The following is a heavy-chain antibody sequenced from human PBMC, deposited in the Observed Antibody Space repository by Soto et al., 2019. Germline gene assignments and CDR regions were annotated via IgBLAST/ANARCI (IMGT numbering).Heavy chain of an antibody. J-gene: IGHJ6*02. Sequence: PSDTLCLTYTFAGFSISGFYLSWIRQPAGKGLEWIGRIYTSGSTNYNPSLKSRVTMSVDTSKNQFSLKLSSVTAADTAVYYCARDITPEDGYYYYYYGMDVWGQGTTVNVSS. CDR2: IYTSGST. CDR3: ARDITPEDGYYYYYYGMDV. D-gene: IGHD3-10*01. CDR1: GFSISGFY. V-gene: IGHV4-4*07.